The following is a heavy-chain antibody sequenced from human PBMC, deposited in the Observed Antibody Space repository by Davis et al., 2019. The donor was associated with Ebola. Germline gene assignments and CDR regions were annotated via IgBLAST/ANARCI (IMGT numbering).Heavy chain of an antibody. J-gene: IGHJ6*04. CDR2: IYYSGST. CDR3: ATYYDFWSGRGGMDV. V-gene: IGHV4-39*01. D-gene: IGHD3-3*01. Sequence: SETLSLTCTVSGGSISSSSYYWGWIRQPPGKGLEWIGSIYYSGSTYYNPSLKSRVTISVDTSKNQFSLKLSSVTAAETAVYYCATYYDFWSGRGGMDVWGKGTTVTVSS. CDR1: GGSISSSSYY.